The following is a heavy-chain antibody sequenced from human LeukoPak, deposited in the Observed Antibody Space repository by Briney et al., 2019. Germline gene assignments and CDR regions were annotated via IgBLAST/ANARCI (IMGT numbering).Heavy chain of an antibody. CDR2: IYYSGST. CDR1: GGSISSSSYY. CDR3: ARVAIFYYDSSQYFDY. J-gene: IGHJ4*02. V-gene: IGHV4-39*07. Sequence: SETLSLTCTVSGGSISSSSYYWGWIRQPPGKGLEWIGSIYYSGSTYYNPSLKSRVTISVDTSKNQFSLKLSSVTAADTAVYYCARVAIFYYDSSQYFDYWGQGTLVTVSS. D-gene: IGHD3-22*01.